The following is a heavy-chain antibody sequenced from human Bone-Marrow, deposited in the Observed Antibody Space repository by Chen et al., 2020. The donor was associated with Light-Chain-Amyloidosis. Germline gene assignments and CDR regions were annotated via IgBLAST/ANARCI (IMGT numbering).Heavy chain of an antibody. CDR1: GDSVSSNSAS. V-gene: IGHV6-1*01. D-gene: IGHD7-27*01. J-gene: IGHJ5*02. CDR2: TYYRSKWSS. Sequence: QVQLQQSCPGLVKPSQTLSLTCAISGDSVSSNSASWNWIRQSPSRGLEWLGRTYYRSKWSSDYAVSVKSRITINPDTSKNQFSLQLNSVTPEDTAIYYCAGLDWGEGRWFDPWGQGTLVTVSS. CDR3: AGLDWGEGRWFDP.